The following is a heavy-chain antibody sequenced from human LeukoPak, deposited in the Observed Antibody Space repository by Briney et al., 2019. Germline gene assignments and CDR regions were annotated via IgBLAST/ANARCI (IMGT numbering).Heavy chain of an antibody. CDR1: GFTFSSYA. Sequence: GGSLRLSCAASGFTFSSYAMSWVRQAPGKLLEWVSAISGSGGSTYYADSVKGRFTISRDNSKNTLYLQMNSLRAEDTAVYYCAKGGFSFLGLSYFDYWGQGTLVTVSS. CDR3: AKGGFSFLGLSYFDY. D-gene: IGHD2/OR15-2a*01. V-gene: IGHV3-23*01. J-gene: IGHJ4*02. CDR2: ISGSGGST.